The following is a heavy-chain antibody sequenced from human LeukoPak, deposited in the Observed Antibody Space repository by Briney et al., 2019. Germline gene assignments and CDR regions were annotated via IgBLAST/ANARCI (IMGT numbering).Heavy chain of an antibody. J-gene: IGHJ4*02. CDR2: FDPENAEI. Sequence: GASVKVSCKLSGNTLRELPIQWVRQAGGKGLEWMAGFDPENAEIVYAQKFQGRVTMTEDTSTNTAYMDLTSLTSDDTALYYCATRGSDFWSGFDFWGQGNHGTVSS. CDR1: GNTLRELP. V-gene: IGHV1-24*01. D-gene: IGHD3-3*01. CDR3: ATRGSDFWSGFDF.